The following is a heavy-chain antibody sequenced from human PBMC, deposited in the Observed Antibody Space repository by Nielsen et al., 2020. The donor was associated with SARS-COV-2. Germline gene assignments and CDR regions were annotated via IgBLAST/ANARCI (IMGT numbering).Heavy chain of an antibody. CDR3: ARVCGGIAARSYNWFDP. Sequence: SETLSLTCAVYGGSFSGYYWSWIRQPPGKGLEWIGEINHSGSTNYNPSLKSRVTISVDTSKNQFSLKLSSVTAADTAVYYCARVCGGIAARSYNWFDPWGQGTLVTVSS. D-gene: IGHD6-6*01. CDR1: GGSFSGYY. J-gene: IGHJ5*02. CDR2: INHSGST. V-gene: IGHV4-34*01.